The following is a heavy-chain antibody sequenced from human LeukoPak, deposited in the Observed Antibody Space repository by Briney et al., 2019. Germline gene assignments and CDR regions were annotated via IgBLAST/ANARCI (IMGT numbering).Heavy chain of an antibody. CDR3: ASTTVTTTLRYYVHRGSMDV. Sequence: ASVKVSCKASGYTFTGYYMHWVRQAPGQGLEWMGWINPNSGGTNYAQKFQGWVTMTRDTSISTAYMELSSLRSEDTAVYYCASTTVTTTLRYYVHRGSMDVWGQGTTVTVSS. CDR1: GYTFTGYY. CDR2: INPNSGGT. V-gene: IGHV1-2*04. J-gene: IGHJ6*02. D-gene: IGHD4-17*01.